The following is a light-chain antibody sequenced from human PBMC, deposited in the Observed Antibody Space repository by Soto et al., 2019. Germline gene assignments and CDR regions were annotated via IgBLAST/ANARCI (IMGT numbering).Light chain of an antibody. CDR3: VAWDDNLDAHV. Sequence: QSVLTQPPSASGDPGPRVPISCFGGNSNMGTNTVGWYQQLPGAAPKVLIYVNDKRPSGVPDRFSGSNSGTSASLTISGLQSEDEADYYCVAWDDNLDAHVFGTGTKVTVL. J-gene: IGLJ1*01. V-gene: IGLV1-44*01. CDR1: NSNMGTNT. CDR2: VND.